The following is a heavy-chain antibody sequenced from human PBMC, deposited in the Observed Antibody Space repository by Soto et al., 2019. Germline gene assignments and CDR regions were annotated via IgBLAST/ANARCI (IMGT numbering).Heavy chain of an antibody. CDR2: IIPIFGTA. CDR3: ARSPPGDYYGSGSYPGTFSWFDP. J-gene: IGHJ5*02. D-gene: IGHD3-10*01. CDR1: GGTFSSYA. V-gene: IGHV1-69*01. Sequence: QVQLVQSGAEVKKPGSSVKVSCKASGGTFSSYAISWVRQAPGQGLEWMGGIIPIFGTANYAQKFQGRVTITADESTSTAYMELSSLRSEDTAVYYCARSPPGDYYGSGSYPGTFSWFDPWGQGTLVTVSS.